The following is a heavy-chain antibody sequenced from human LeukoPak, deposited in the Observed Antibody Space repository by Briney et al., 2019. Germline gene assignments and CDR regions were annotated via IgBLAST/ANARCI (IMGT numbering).Heavy chain of an antibody. V-gene: IGHV3-7*01. J-gene: IGHJ6*03. CDR2: IKQDGSEK. CDR1: GFTFSSYS. Sequence: PGGSLRLSCAASGFTFSSYSMNWVRQAPGKGLEWVANIKQDGSEKYYVDSVKGRFTISRDNAKNSLYLQMNSLRAEDTAVYYCARAPSHVDSDMVTVQGDVDYYYYYLDVWGKGTTVTVSS. D-gene: IGHD5-18*01. CDR3: ARAPSHVDSDMVTVQGDVDYYYYYLDV.